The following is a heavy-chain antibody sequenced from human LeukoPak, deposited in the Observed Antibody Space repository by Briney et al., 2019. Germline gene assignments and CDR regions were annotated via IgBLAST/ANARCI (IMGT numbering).Heavy chain of an antibody. CDR2: IYYTGST. CDR1: GGSISSSDYY. V-gene: IGHV4-30-4*01. CDR3: AKDHYDILTGDYYYYYGMDV. D-gene: IGHD3-9*01. J-gene: IGHJ6*02. Sequence: PSQTLSLTCTVSGGSISSSDYYWSWIRQPPGKGLEWIGYIYYTGSTYYNPSLKSRVTMSVDTSKNQFSLKLSSVTAADTAVYYCAKDHYDILTGDYYYYYGMDVWGQGTTVTVSS.